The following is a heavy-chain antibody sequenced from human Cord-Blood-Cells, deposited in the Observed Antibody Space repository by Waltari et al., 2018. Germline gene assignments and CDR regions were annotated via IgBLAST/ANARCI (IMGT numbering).Heavy chain of an antibody. J-gene: IGHJ4*02. Sequence: QVTLKESGPALVKPTQTLTLTCTFSGFSLSTSGMRVSWIRQPPGKALEWLARIDWDDDKFYSTSLKTRLTISKDTSKNQVVLTMTNMDPVDTATYYCARIPSSSSYFDYWGQGTLVTVSS. CDR2: IDWDDDK. V-gene: IGHV2-70*04. D-gene: IGHD6-6*01. CDR1: GFSLSTSGMR. CDR3: ARIPSSSSYFDY.